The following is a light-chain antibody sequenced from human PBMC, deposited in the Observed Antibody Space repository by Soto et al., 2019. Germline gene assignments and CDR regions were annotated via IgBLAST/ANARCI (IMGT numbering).Light chain of an antibody. J-gene: IGKJ5*01. V-gene: IGKV3-15*01. CDR1: QSVSSY. Sequence: EMGLTQSPATLSFSPGERATLSFRASQSVSSYLAWYQQKPGQAPRLLIYGASTRATGIPARFSGSGSGTEFTLTISSLQSEDFAVYYCQQYNNWPPTFGQGTRLEIK. CDR3: QQYNNWPPT. CDR2: GAS.